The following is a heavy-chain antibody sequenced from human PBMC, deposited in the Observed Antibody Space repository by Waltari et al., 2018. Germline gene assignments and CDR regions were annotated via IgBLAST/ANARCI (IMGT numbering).Heavy chain of an antibody. D-gene: IGHD5-18*01. J-gene: IGHJ4*02. CDR2: INPNSGGT. V-gene: IGHV1-2*02. CDR3: ARETQDTAMAPDDY. CDR1: GYCFTGYS. Sequence: QVQLVQSGAEAKKPGASVTVTCKASGYCFTGYSMHWLRRAPGQGLEWMGWINPNSGGTNYAQKFQGRVTMTRDTSISTAYMELSRLRSDDTAVYYCARETQDTAMAPDDYWGQGTLVTVSS.